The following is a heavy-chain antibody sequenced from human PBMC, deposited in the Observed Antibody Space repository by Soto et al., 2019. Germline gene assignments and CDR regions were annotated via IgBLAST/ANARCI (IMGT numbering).Heavy chain of an antibody. Sequence: QVQLVQSGAEVKKPGASVKVSCKASGYTFTSYAMHWVRQAPGQRLEWMGWINAGNGNTKYSQKFQGRVTITRDTSLSSAFLELTSLRSEATAVYYCVSSSGYYFLDYWGQGTLVTVSS. D-gene: IGHD3-22*01. CDR2: INAGNGNT. CDR3: VSSSGYYFLDY. J-gene: IGHJ4*02. V-gene: IGHV1-3*01. CDR1: GYTFTSYA.